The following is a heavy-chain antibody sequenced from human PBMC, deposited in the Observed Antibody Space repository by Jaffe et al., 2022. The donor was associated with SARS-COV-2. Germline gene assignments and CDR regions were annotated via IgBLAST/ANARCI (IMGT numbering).Heavy chain of an antibody. CDR1: GYTFTSYG. D-gene: IGHD2-15*01. Sequence: QVQLVQSGAEVKKPGASVKVSCKASGYTFTSYGISWVRQAPGQGLEWMGWISAYNGNTNYAQKLQGRVTMTTDTSTSTAYMELRSLRSDDTAVYYCARESVVVVVAASFDYYGMDVWGQGTTVTVSS. J-gene: IGHJ6*02. V-gene: IGHV1-18*01. CDR3: ARESVVVVVAASFDYYGMDV. CDR2: ISAYNGNT.